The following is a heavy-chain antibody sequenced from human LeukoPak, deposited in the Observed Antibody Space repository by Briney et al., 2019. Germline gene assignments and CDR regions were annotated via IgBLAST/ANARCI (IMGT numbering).Heavy chain of an antibody. J-gene: IGHJ4*02. CDR1: GFTFSSCS. CDR2: ISSSSSTI. D-gene: IGHD6-13*01. Sequence: GGSLRLSCAVSGFTFSSCSMNWVRQAPGKGLEWVSYISSSSSTIYYADSVKGRFTVSRDNAKNSLYLQMNSLRDEDSAAYYCARDPHIAAAGTIFDYWGQGTLVTVSS. CDR3: ARDPHIAAAGTIFDY. V-gene: IGHV3-48*02.